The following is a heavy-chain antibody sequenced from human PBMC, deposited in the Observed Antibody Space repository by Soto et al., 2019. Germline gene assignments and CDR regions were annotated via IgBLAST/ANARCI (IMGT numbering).Heavy chain of an antibody. Sequence: PGGSLRLSCAASGFTFSSSWMFWVRQAPEKGLVWISRISPDGTTTNYADSVKGRFTIPRDNAKNTVYLQMNSLRAEDTAVYYCARDLGSSPGYWGQGTLVTVSS. D-gene: IGHD6-6*01. V-gene: IGHV3-74*01. CDR3: ARDLGSSPGY. J-gene: IGHJ4*02. CDR2: ISPDGTTT. CDR1: GFTFSSSW.